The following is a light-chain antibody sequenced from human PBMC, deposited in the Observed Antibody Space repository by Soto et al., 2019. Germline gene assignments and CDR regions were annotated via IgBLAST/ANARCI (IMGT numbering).Light chain of an antibody. CDR3: QQYYSTALT. CDR2: WAS. V-gene: IGKV4-1*01. CDR1: QSVLYSSNNKSY. J-gene: IGKJ4*01. Sequence: DIVMTQSPDSLAVSLGERATINCKSSQSVLYSSNNKSYLAWFQQKPGQPPKLLIYWASNRESGVPDRFSGSGSGTDFTLIISSLQAGDVAVYYCQQYYSTALTFGGGTKVEIK.